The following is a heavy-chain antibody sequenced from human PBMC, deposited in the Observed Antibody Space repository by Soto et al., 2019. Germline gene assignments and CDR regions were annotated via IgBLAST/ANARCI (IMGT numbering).Heavy chain of an antibody. D-gene: IGHD2-8*02. V-gene: IGHV3-23*01. CDR1: GFIFSSCA. J-gene: IGHJ4*02. Sequence: HPGGSLRLSCSASGFIFSSCAMNWVRQAPGKGLEWVSAISGSGGSIYYADSVKGRFTISRDNSKNTLYLQMNSLRAEDTAVYYCARVRRAELYWYFDYWGQGTLVTVSS. CDR3: ARVRRAELYWYFDY. CDR2: ISGSGGSI.